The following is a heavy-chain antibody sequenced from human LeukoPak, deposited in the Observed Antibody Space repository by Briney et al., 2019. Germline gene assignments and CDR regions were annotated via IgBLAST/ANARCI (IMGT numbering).Heavy chain of an antibody. CDR1: GFTFSSYE. CDR3: AREVVGFGELAYFDY. D-gene: IGHD3-10*01. Sequence: QPGGSLRLSCAASGFTFSSYEMNWVRQAPGKGLEWVSYISSSGSTIYYADSVKGRFTISRDNAKNSPYLQMNSLRAEDTAVYYWAREVVGFGELAYFDYWGQGTLVTVSS. V-gene: IGHV3-48*03. J-gene: IGHJ4*02. CDR2: ISSSGSTI.